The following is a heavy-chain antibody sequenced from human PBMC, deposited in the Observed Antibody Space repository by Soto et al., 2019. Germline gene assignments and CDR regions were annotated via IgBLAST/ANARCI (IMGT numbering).Heavy chain of an antibody. CDR3: AKATSATCTGSICYSFDY. D-gene: IGHD2-21*01. J-gene: IGHJ4*02. CDR1: GGSINNYW. V-gene: IGHV4-4*07. Sequence: NPSETLSLTCTVSGGSINNYWWSWIRQAADKRLEWIGRLHSTGATNYNPSLRSRVTMSVDKSKNQFSLNLASVTAADTALYYCAKATSATCTGSICYSFDYWGQGTLVTVSS. CDR2: LHSTGAT.